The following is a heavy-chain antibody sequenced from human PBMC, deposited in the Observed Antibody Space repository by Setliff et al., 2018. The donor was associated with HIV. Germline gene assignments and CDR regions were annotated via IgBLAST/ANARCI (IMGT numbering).Heavy chain of an antibody. V-gene: IGHV4-39*01. Sequence: SETLSLTCTVSGGSISTSSYYWGWIRQPPGKGLEWVGSVYYSGSTYYTPSLKSRITISVDTSKNQFSLKLNSVTAADTAVYYCANLYWGQGTLVTVSS. CDR3: ANLY. CDR2: VYYSGST. CDR1: GGSISTSSYY. J-gene: IGHJ4*02.